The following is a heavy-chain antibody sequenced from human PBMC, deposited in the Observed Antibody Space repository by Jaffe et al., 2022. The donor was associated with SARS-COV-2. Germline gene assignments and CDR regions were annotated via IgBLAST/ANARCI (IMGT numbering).Heavy chain of an antibody. Sequence: EVQLVESGGGLVKPGGSLRLSCAASGFTFSSYSMNWVRQAPGKGLEWVSSISSSSSYIYYADSVKGRFTISRDNAKNSLYLQMNSLRAEDTAVYYCASYRSGYYLDEDYWGQGTLVTVSS. J-gene: IGHJ4*02. CDR3: ASYRSGYYLDEDY. V-gene: IGHV3-21*01. CDR1: GFTFSSYS. CDR2: ISSSSSYI. D-gene: IGHD3-22*01.